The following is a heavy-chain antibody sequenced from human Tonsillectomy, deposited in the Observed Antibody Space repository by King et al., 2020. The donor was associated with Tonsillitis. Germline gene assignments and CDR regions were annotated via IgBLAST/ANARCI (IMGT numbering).Heavy chain of an antibody. V-gene: IGHV3-13*01. D-gene: IGHD5-24*01. CDR2: IGTAGDT. CDR1: GFTFSSYD. Sequence: DVQLVESGGGLVQPGGSLRLSCAASGFTFSSYDMHWVRQATGKGLEWVSAIGTAGDTYYPGSVKGRFTIYRENAKNSLYLQMNSLRAGDTAVYYCARWLHHNWYFDLWGRGTLVTVSS. CDR3: ARWLHHNWYFDL. J-gene: IGHJ2*01.